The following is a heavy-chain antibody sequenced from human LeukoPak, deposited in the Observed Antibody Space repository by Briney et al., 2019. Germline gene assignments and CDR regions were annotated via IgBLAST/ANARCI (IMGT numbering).Heavy chain of an antibody. CDR1: GLTFSSYE. CDR3: ARWGYCSGGSCQGFDY. D-gene: IGHD2-15*01. Sequence: PGGSLRLSCAASGLTFSSYEMNWVRQAPGKGLEWVSYISTTGSTMYYADTVKGRFTISRDNAKNSLYLQMNSRRAEDTAVYYCARWGYCSGGSCQGFDYWGQGTLVTVSS. V-gene: IGHV3-48*03. J-gene: IGHJ4*02. CDR2: ISTTGSTM.